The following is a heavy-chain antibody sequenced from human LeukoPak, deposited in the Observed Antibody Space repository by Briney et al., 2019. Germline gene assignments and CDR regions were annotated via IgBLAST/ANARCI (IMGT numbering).Heavy chain of an antibody. CDR1: GFTVSSNY. J-gene: IGHJ6*03. V-gene: IGHV3-53*01. Sequence: PGGSLRLSCAASGFTVSSNYMSWVRQAPGKGLEWVSVIYSGGSTYYADSVKGRFTISRDNSKNTLYLQMNSLRAEDTAVYYCASEVGEAGDFWSGYRNYYYYMDVWGKGTTVTVSS. CDR2: IYSGGST. CDR3: ASEVGEAGDFWSGYRNYYYYMDV. D-gene: IGHD3-3*01.